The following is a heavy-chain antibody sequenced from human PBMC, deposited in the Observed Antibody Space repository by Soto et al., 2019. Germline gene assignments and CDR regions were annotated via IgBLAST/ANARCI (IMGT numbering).Heavy chain of an antibody. CDR2: IIPIFGTA. J-gene: IGHJ4*02. CDR3: ARESYCGSSSCPFDY. Sequence: SVKVSCKASGGTFRTHATSWVRQAPGQGPEWMGGIIPIFGTANYAQKFQGRVTITADESTSTAYMELSSLRYEDTAVYYCARESYCGSSSCPFDYWGQGTLVTVSS. D-gene: IGHD2-15*01. CDR1: GGTFRTHA. V-gene: IGHV1-69*13.